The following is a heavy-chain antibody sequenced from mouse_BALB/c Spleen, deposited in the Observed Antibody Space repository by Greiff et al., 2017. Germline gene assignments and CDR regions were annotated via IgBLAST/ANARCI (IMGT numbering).Heavy chain of an antibody. CDR1: GFSITSDYA. CDR2: ISYSGST. Sequence: EVKLMESGPGLVKPSQSLSLTCTVTGFSITSDYAWNCLRQFPGNKLEWMGYISYSGSTSYNPSLKSRISITRDTSKNQFFLQLNSVTTEDTATYCCARGYYGMDYWGQGTSVTVSS. CDR3: ARGYYGMDY. J-gene: IGHJ4*01. V-gene: IGHV3-2*02.